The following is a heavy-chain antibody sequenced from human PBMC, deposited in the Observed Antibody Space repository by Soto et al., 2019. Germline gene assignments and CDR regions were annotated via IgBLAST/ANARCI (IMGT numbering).Heavy chain of an antibody. D-gene: IGHD4-4*01. CDR3: VIGSHRGSASHYIRRFDY. J-gene: IGHJ4*02. V-gene: IGHV4-59*12. Sequence: SETLSLTCTVSGGSIETFYWSWIRQPPGKGLEWIAYISNSGSANYNPSLESRVTISVDTAKKQFSLKLSSVTAADTAVYYCVIGSHRGSASHYIRRFDYWGQGTLVTVSS. CDR1: GGSIETFY. CDR2: ISNSGSA.